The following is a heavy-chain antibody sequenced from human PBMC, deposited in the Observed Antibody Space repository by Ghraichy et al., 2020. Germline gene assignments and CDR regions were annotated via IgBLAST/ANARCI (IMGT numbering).Heavy chain of an antibody. CDR1: GGSISSYY. CDR3: ARGREQLVASHDLYYYYGMDV. Sequence: SETLSLTCTVSGGSISSYYWSWIRQPPGKGLEWIGYIYYSGSTNYNPSLKSRVTISVDTSKNQFSLKLSSVTAADTAVYYCARGREQLVASHDLYYYYGMDVWGQGTTVTVSS. V-gene: IGHV4-59*01. D-gene: IGHD6-6*01. J-gene: IGHJ6*02. CDR2: IYYSGST.